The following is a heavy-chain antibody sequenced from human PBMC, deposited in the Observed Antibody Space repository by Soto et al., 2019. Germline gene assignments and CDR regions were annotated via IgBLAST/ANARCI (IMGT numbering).Heavy chain of an antibody. CDR2: INGDGSEE. V-gene: IGHV3-7*01. J-gene: IGHJ4*02. CDR1: GFMFSTSW. D-gene: IGHD3-10*01. CDR3: AAGFPPDY. Sequence: EVQLVGSGGVLVQPRGSLSVSCAASGFMFSTSWMNWVRQAPGKRLEWVANINGDGSEEYYVDSVRGRFTISRDNVKNSLFLQMNSLRAEDTAVYYCAAGFPPDYWGQGTLVTVSS.